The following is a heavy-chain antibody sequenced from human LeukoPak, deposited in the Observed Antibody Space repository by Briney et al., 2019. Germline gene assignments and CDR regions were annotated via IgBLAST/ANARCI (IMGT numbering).Heavy chain of an antibody. CDR1: GFTFSNHD. CDR2: TSYDGSNK. D-gene: IGHD5-24*01. J-gene: IGHJ4*02. CDR3: ARAFRDVIFDS. V-gene: IGHV3-30-3*01. Sequence: GRSLRLSCAASGFTFSNHDMHWVRQAPGKGLEWVAVTSYDGSNKYYADSVKGRFTISRDNAKNSLYLQMNSLRAEDTAVYYCARAFRDVIFDSWGQGTLVTVSS.